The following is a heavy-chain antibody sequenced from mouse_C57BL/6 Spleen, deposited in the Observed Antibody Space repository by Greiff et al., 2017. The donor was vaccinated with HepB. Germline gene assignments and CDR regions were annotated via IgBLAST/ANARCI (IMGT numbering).Heavy chain of an antibody. D-gene: IGHD1-1*01. V-gene: IGHV1-50*01. J-gene: IGHJ1*03. CDR2: IDPSDSYT. CDR3: ARFPHYGSSSYFDV. CDR1: GYTFTSYW. Sequence: VQLQQSGAELVKPGASVKLSCKASGYTFTSYWMQWVKQRPGQGLEWIGEIDPSDSYTNYNQKFKGKATLTVDTSSSTAYMQLSSLTSEDSAVYYCARFPHYGSSSYFDVWGTGTTVTVSS.